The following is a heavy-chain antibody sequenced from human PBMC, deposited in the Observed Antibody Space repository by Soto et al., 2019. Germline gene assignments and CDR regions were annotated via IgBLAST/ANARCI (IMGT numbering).Heavy chain of an antibody. V-gene: IGHV3-33*01. Sequence: QVQLVESGGGVVQPGRSLRLSCAASGFTFSSYGMHWVRQAPGKGLEWVAVIWYDGSNKYYADSVKGRFTISRDNSKNTLYLQMNSLRAEDTAVYYCARELPGYCSGGSCPGYYYGMDVWGQGTTVTVSS. CDR1: GFTFSSYG. CDR3: ARELPGYCSGGSCPGYYYGMDV. D-gene: IGHD2-15*01. J-gene: IGHJ6*02. CDR2: IWYDGSNK.